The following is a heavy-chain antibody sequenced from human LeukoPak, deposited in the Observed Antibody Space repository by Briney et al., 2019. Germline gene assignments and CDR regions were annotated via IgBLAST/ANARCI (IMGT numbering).Heavy chain of an antibody. CDR2: IRSDGSNK. Sequence: GGSLRLSCAASGFIFSSYGMHWVRQAPGKGLEWVTFIRSDGSNKYYADSVKGRFTISRDNSKNTLYLQMNSLRPEDTAVYYCLPDWFDPWGQGTLVTVSS. V-gene: IGHV3-30*02. CDR3: LPDWFDP. CDR1: GFIFSSYG. D-gene: IGHD1-14*01. J-gene: IGHJ5*02.